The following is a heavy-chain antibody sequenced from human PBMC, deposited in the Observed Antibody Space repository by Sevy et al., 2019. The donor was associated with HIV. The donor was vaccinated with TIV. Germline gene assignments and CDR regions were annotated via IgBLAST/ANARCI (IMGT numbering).Heavy chain of an antibody. Sequence: GGSLRLSCAASGFTFSSYSMNWVRQAPGKGLEWVSSISTSSSYIYYADSVKGRFTISRDNAKNSPYLQMNSLRAEDTAVYYCARISCTNGVCFQGYYYYAMDVWGQGTTVTVSS. CDR3: ARISCTNGVCFQGYYYYAMDV. V-gene: IGHV3-21*01. D-gene: IGHD2-8*01. CDR2: ISTSSSYI. J-gene: IGHJ6*02. CDR1: GFTFSSYS.